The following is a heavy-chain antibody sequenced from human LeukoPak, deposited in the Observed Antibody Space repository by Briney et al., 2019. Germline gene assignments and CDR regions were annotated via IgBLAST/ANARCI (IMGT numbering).Heavy chain of an antibody. J-gene: IGHJ5*02. CDR2: IYTSGST. Sequence: SETRSLTCTVSGGSISSYYWSWIRQPAGKGLEWIGRIYTSGSTNYNPSLKSRVTMSVDTSKNQFSLKLSSVTAADTAVYYCASQAPGYYDSRFDPWGQGTLVTVSS. CDR1: GGSISSYY. D-gene: IGHD3-22*01. V-gene: IGHV4-4*07. CDR3: ASQAPGYYDSRFDP.